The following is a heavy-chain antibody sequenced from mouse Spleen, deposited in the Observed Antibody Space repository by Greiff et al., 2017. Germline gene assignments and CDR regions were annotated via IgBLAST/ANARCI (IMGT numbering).Heavy chain of an antibody. CDR3: ARKLTGPYYYAMDY. J-gene: IGHJ4*01. D-gene: IGHD4-1*01. V-gene: IGHV1-18*01. CDR2: ISPNNGGT. Sequence: EVQLQQSGPELVKPGASVKIPCKASGYTFTDYNMDWVKQSHGKSLEWIGDISPNNGGTIYNQKFKGKATLTVDKSSSTAYMELRSLTSEDTAVYYCARKLTGPYYYAMDYWGQGTSVTVSS. CDR1: GYTFTDYN.